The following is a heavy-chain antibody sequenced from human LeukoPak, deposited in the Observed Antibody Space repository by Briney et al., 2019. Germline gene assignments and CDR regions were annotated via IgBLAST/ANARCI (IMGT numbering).Heavy chain of an antibody. CDR1: GGSFSGYY. CDR2: INHSGST. J-gene: IGHJ4*02. V-gene: IGHV4-34*01. CDR3: ARGEGYCSSTSCYYFDY. D-gene: IGHD2-2*01. Sequence: PLETLSLTCTVYGGSFSGYYWSWIRQPLGKGLERIGEINHSGSTNYNPSLKSRVTISVDTSKNQFSLKLSSVTAADTAVYYCARGEGYCSSTSCYYFDYWGQGTLVTVSS.